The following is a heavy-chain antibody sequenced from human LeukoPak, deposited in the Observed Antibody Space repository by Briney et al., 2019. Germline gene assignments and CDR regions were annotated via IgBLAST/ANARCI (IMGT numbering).Heavy chain of an antibody. CDR2: IRSQAYGGTT. J-gene: IGHJ4*02. Sequence: GGSLSLSCTGSGFTFGDFALGWLRQAPGKGLQWIGFIRSQAYGGTTEYAASLKARFAIARDDSRGIAYLQMNGLRVDDTAVYFCTRSVGKLGYCETSSYYAGAFDTWGQGALVTGS. D-gene: IGHD2-15*01. CDR1: GFTFGDFA. V-gene: IGHV3-49*03. CDR3: TRSVGKLGYCETSSYYAGAFDT.